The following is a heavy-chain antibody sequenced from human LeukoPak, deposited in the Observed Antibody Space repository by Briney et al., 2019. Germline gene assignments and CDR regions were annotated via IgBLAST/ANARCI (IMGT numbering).Heavy chain of an antibody. Sequence: GGSLRLSCAASGFTFSSHSMNWVRQAPGKGLEWVSYISSRGGDTIYYADSVKGRFTISRDNAKNSLYLQMNNLTAEDTAVYYCVRQDDYGDYVPFDYWGQGTLVTVSS. CDR2: ISSRGGDTI. J-gene: IGHJ4*02. CDR1: GFTFSSHS. D-gene: IGHD4-17*01. CDR3: VRQDDYGDYVPFDY. V-gene: IGHV3-48*04.